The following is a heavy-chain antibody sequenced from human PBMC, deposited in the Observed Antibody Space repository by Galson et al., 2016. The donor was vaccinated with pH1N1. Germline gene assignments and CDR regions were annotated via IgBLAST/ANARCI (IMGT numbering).Heavy chain of an antibody. V-gene: IGHV3-9*01. CDR3: AKVTGYLYGYVDY. CDR2: ISWNSGSI. J-gene: IGHJ4*02. Sequence: SLRLSCAASGFTFDDYAMHWVRQAPGKGLEWVSGISWNSGSIGYADSVKGRFTISRDNAKNSLYLQMNSLRAEDTTLYYCAKVTGYLYGYVDYWGQGTLVTDSS. D-gene: IGHD5-18*01. CDR1: GFTFDDYA.